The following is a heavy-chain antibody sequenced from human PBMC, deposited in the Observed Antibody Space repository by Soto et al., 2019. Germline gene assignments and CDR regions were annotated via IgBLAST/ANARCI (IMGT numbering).Heavy chain of an antibody. CDR3: AKDRFRIAVAAPFEY. D-gene: IGHD6-19*01. CDR2: ISYVGSNK. V-gene: IGHV3-30*18. CDR1: GFTFSSYG. J-gene: IGHJ4*02. Sequence: QVQLVESGGGVVQPGRSLRLSCAASGFTFSSYGMHWVRQAPGKGLEWVAVISYVGSNKYYADSVKGRFTISRDNSKNTLYLQMNSLRAEDTAVYYCAKDRFRIAVAAPFEYWGQGTLVTVSS.